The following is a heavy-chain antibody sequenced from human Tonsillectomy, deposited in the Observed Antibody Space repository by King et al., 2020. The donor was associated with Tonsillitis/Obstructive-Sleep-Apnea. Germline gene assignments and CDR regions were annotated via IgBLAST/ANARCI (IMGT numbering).Heavy chain of an antibody. V-gene: IGHV3-9*01. J-gene: IGHJ4*02. CDR3: TKVERQYCSTSSCQFDY. Sequence: VQLVESGGGLVQPGRSLRLSCAASGFTFDDYAMHWVRQAPGEGLEWVSGISWNSGIILYADSVKGRFTISRDNAKNLLYLQMNSLGAEDTAFYFCTKVERQYCSTSSCQFDYWGQGTLVAVSS. D-gene: IGHD2-2*01. CDR2: ISWNSGII. CDR1: GFTFDDYA.